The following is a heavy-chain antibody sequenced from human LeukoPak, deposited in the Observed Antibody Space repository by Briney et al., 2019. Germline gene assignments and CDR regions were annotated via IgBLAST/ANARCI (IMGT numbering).Heavy chain of an antibody. J-gene: IGHJ4*02. D-gene: IGHD1-26*01. Sequence: GGALRLSCAGSGLTFSSYAISWVGQAPGKGLEGVSSISTSSSYIYYADSVKGRFTISRDNARNSLYLQMNSLRAEDKSMYYCARVSRGKWEILGANDYWGQGTLVTVSS. CDR1: GLTFSSYA. CDR2: ISTSSSYI. CDR3: ARVSRGKWEILGANDY. V-gene: IGHV3-21*01.